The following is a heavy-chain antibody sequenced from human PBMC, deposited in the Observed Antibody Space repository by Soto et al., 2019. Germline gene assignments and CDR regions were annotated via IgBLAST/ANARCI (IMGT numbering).Heavy chain of an antibody. D-gene: IGHD3-22*01. J-gene: IGHJ3*02. CDR3: ARLTGGDSSGLPDAFDI. CDR1: GGSISSGGYS. CDR2: IYHSGST. Sequence: SETLSLTCAVSGGSISSGGYSWSWIRQPPGKGLEWIGYIYHSGSTYYNPSLKSRVTISVDRSKNQFSLKLSSVTAADTAVYYCARLTGGDSSGLPDAFDIWGQGTMVTVSS. V-gene: IGHV4-30-2*01.